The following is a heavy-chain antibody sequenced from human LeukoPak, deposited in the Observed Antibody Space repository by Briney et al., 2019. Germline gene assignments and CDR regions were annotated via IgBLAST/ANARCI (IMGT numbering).Heavy chain of an antibody. CDR3: ARLSIASPSTFDY. CDR1: GFTFSSCW. CDR2: IKEDGSEK. V-gene: IGHV3-7*01. D-gene: IGHD6-6*01. J-gene: IGHJ4*02. Sequence: PGGSLRLSCAASGFTFSSCWMSWVRQAPGTGLEWVANIKEDGSEKYYVDSVKGRFTISRDNAKNSLYLQMNSLRAEDTAVYYCARLSIASPSTFDYWGQGTLVTVSS.